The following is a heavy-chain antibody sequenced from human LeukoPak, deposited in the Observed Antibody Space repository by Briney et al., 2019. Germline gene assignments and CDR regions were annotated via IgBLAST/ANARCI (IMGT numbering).Heavy chain of an antibody. J-gene: IGHJ4*02. V-gene: IGHV3-23*01. D-gene: IGHD3-10*01. CDR1: GFTFSSYA. CDR2: ISGSGGST. Sequence: GGSLRLSCAASGFTFSSYAMSCVRQAPGKGLEWVSAISGSGGSTYYADSVKGRFTISRDNAKNSLYLQMNSLRAEDTAVYYCARVNYYGSGSYSDWGQGTLVTVSS. CDR3: ARVNYYGSGSYSD.